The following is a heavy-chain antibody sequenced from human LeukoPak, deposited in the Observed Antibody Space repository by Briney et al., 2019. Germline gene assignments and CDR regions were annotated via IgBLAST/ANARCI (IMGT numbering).Heavy chain of an antibody. V-gene: IGHV4-39*07. J-gene: IGHJ4*02. D-gene: IGHD3-16*02. CDR2: IYYSGST. Sequence: SETLSLTCTVSGGSISSSSYYWGWIRQPPGKGLEWIGSIYYSGSTYYNPSLKSRVTISVDTSKNQFSLKLSSVTAADTAVYYCARDTPYDYVWGSYRLDYWGQGTLVTVSS. CDR1: GGSISSSSYY. CDR3: ARDTPYDYVWGSYRLDY.